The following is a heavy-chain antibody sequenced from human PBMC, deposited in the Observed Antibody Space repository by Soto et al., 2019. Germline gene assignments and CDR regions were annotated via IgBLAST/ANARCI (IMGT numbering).Heavy chain of an antibody. J-gene: IGHJ3*02. V-gene: IGHV1-3*01. CDR2: INAGNGNT. CDR1: GYTFTNYA. D-gene: IGHD3-10*01. Sequence: ASVKVSCKTSGYTFTNYAIHWVRQAPGQRLEWMGWINAGNGNTKYSQKFQGRVTITRDTSASTAYMELSSLRSEDTAVYYCARRWGGTFDIWGQGTMVTVSS. CDR3: ARRWGGTFDI.